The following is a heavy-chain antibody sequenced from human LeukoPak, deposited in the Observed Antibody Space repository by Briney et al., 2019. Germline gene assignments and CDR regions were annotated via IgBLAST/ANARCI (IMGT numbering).Heavy chain of an antibody. V-gene: IGHV4-4*09. CDR2: IYTSGST. J-gene: IGHJ3*02. Sequence: SETLSLTCTVSGGSISSYYWSWIRQPPGKGLEWIGYIYTSGSTNYNPSLKSRVTISVDTSENQFSLKLSSVTAADTAVYYCARLGSYYDILTGYYPDAFDIWGRGTMVTVSS. D-gene: IGHD3-9*01. CDR1: GGSISSYY. CDR3: ARLGSYYDILTGYYPDAFDI.